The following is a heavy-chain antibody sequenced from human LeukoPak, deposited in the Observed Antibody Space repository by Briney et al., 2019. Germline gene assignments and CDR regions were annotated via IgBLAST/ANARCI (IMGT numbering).Heavy chain of an antibody. J-gene: IGHJ3*02. Sequence: GGSLRLSCAASGFTFSSYAMSWVRQAPGKGLEWVSAISGSGDSTYYADSVKGRFTIPRDNSKNTLYLQMNSLKTEDTAVYYCVRWGLGKGEAFDIWGQGTMVTVSS. CDR3: VRWGLGKGEAFDI. CDR2: ISGSGDST. V-gene: IGHV3-23*01. CDR1: GFTFSSYA. D-gene: IGHD5-24*01.